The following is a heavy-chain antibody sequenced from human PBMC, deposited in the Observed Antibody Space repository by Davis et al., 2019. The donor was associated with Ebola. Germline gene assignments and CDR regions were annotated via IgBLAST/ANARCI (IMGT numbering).Heavy chain of an antibody. J-gene: IGHJ5*01. Sequence: GESLKISCVASGFSFSDYGMTWVRQVPGKGLEWVANINGGGTPYYADSVKDRFTISRDNAKNLVFLDMHSLRVEDTAVYYCARGPPRRSWFDYWGQGALVTVS. CDR1: GFSFSDYG. CDR3: ARGPPRRSWFDY. CDR2: INGGGTP. V-gene: IGHV3-69-1*01.